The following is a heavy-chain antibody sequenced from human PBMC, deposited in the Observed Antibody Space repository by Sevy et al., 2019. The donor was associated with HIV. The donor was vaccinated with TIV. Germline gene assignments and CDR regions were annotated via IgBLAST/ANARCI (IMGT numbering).Heavy chain of an antibody. CDR1: GFTFSSYW. V-gene: IGHV3-7*01. CDR2: IKEDGSVK. J-gene: IGHJ4*02. CDR3: VRALGAAGSY. Sequence: GGSLRLSCEASGFTFSSYWMSWVRQAPGKGLEWVANIKEDGSVKYDVDSVKGRFTISRDNAKNSVYLQMNSLRAEDTALYYCVRALGAAGSYWGQGTLVTVSS. D-gene: IGHD6-13*01.